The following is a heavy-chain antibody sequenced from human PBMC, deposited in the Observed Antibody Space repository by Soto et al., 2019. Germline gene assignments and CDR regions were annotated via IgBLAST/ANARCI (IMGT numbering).Heavy chain of an antibody. CDR2: IKAGNGNK. D-gene: IGHD2-15*01. Sequence: AASGKVFCKASGYTFTNYCMHLGRQAPGQRLEGMGWIKAGNGNKKYSQKFQGRVTITRDTSAGTAYMELSSLRSEDTAVYYCASAGDLGYCSGGSCYPIPQDYYYGMDVWGQGTTVTVSS. J-gene: IGHJ6*02. V-gene: IGHV1-3*01. CDR1: GYTFTNYC. CDR3: ASAGDLGYCSGGSCYPIPQDYYYGMDV.